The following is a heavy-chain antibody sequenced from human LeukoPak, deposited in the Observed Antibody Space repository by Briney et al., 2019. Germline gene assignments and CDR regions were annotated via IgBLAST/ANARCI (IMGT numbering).Heavy chain of an antibody. J-gene: IGHJ4*02. V-gene: IGHV3-23*01. Sequence: PGGSLRLSCAASGFTFSSYAMSWVRQAPGKGLEWVSAISGSGGSTYYADSVKGRFTISRDNSKNTLYLQMNSLRAEDTAVYYCANYRPGSSGYDSGYWGQGTLATVSS. D-gene: IGHD5-12*01. CDR2: ISGSGGST. CDR1: GFTFSSYA. CDR3: ANYRPGSSGYDSGY.